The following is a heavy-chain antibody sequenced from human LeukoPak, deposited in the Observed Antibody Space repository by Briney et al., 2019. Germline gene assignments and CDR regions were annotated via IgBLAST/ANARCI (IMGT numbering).Heavy chain of an antibody. CDR3: AKDRGCSGGSCYSYAFDI. CDR2: ISGSGGST. D-gene: IGHD2-15*01. V-gene: IGHV3-23*01. J-gene: IGHJ3*02. CDR1: GFTFSSYA. Sequence: GGSLRLSCAASGFTFSSYAMSWVRQAPGKGLEWVSAISGSGGSTYYADSVKGRFTISRDNSKNTLYLQMNSLRAEDTAVYYCAKDRGCSGGSCYSYAFDIWGQGTMVTVSS.